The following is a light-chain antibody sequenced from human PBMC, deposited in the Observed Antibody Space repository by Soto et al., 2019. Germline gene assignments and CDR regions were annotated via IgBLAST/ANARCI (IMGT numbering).Light chain of an antibody. V-gene: IGKV1-9*01. CDR1: QGISSY. CDR2: AAS. CDR3: QQLNSYPYT. J-gene: IGKJ2*01. Sequence: DIQLTQSPSFLSASVGDRVTITCRASQGISSYLAWYQQKPGKAPKLLIYAASTLQSGVPSRFSGSGSGTEFTLTISSLLPEDFATYYCQQLNSYPYTFGQGTKLEIK.